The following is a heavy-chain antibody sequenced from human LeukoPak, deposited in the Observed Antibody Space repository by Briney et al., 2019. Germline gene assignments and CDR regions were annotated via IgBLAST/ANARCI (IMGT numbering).Heavy chain of an antibody. CDR1: GFTFSDYY. D-gene: IGHD3-3*01. J-gene: IGHJ4*02. V-gene: IGHV3-11*01. CDR3: ARGHISGYYSTYY. Sequence: GGSLRPSCAASGFTFSDYYMTWIRQAPGKGLEWLSCISGGGIIYYADSVKGRFTISRDNAKNSLYLQLSDLRADDTAVYYCARGHISGYYSTYYWGQGILVTVSS. CDR2: ISGGGII.